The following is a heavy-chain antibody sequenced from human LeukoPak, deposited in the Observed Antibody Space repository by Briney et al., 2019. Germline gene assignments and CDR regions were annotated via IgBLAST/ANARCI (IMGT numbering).Heavy chain of an antibody. CDR3: ARERVITFGGVIVRGGAFDI. CDR2: IYNIGSS. Sequence: PGGSLRLSCAASKFTVSNNYMSWVRQAPGKGLEWVSIIYNIGSSHYADSVKGRFTGSRDNSKNTLYLQMNSLRAEDTAVYYCARERVITFGGVIVRGGAFDIWGQGTMVTVSS. J-gene: IGHJ3*02. CDR1: KFTVSNNY. V-gene: IGHV3-66*01. D-gene: IGHD3-16*02.